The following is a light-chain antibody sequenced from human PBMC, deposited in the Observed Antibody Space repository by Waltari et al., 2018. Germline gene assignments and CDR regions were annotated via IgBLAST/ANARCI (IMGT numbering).Light chain of an antibody. CDR1: QGISSY. CDR3: QHLNSYPPT. CDR2: EAP. V-gene: IGKV1-9*01. Sequence: DIQLTQSPSFLSASVGDRVTITCRASQGISSYLAWYQQKPGKAPNLLISEAPTLQSGVPSRFSGTGSETEFTLTISSLQPEDFATYFCQHLNSYPPTFGPGTIVDIK. J-gene: IGKJ3*01.